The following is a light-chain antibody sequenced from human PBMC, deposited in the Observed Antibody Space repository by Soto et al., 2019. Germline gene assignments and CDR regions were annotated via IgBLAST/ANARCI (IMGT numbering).Light chain of an antibody. Sequence: ETVLTQSPGTLSLSPGDRATLSCRASQSVSSNYLAWYQQKPGQAPRLLIYSASSRATGIPDRFSGSGSGTDFTLTSSRLEPEDFAVYYCQQYITSPFTFGPGTKVAIK. J-gene: IGKJ3*01. CDR2: SAS. CDR1: QSVSSNY. CDR3: QQYITSPFT. V-gene: IGKV3-20*01.